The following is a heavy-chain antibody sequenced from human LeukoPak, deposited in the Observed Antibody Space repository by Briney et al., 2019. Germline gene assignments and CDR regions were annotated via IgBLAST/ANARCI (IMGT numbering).Heavy chain of an antibody. CDR2: INPNSGGT. CDR3: ARDLASVAVTTSDY. Sequence: ASVKVSCKASGYTFAGSYMHWVRQAPGQGLEWMGWINPNSGGTNYAQKFQGRVTMTRDTSIGTAYMELSRLRSGDTAVYYCARDLASVAVTTSDYWGQGTLVTVSS. D-gene: IGHD4-17*01. J-gene: IGHJ4*02. CDR1: GYTFAGSY. V-gene: IGHV1-2*02.